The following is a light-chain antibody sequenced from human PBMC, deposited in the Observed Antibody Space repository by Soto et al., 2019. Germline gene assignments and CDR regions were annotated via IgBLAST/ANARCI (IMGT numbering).Light chain of an antibody. J-gene: IGKJ4*01. CDR2: GAS. CDR3: QNYKNGPPLS. V-gene: IGKV3-15*01. CDR1: QSVSSN. Sequence: EIVMTQSPATLSVSPGERATLSCRASQSVSSNLAWYQQKPGQAPRLLIYGASTRATGIPARFSGSGSGTEFTHTLRGLRSEVFAVYYCQNYKNGPPLSFGGGTKGEIK.